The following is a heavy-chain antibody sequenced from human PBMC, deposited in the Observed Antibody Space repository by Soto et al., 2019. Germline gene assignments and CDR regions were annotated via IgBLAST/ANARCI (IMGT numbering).Heavy chain of an antibody. V-gene: IGHV1-18*04. CDR3: ARGFSYASSGYYYVGGPDYFDS. J-gene: IGHJ4*02. CDR2: ISAYNGNT. Sequence: ASVKVSCKASGYTFTSYGISWVRQAPGQGLEWMGWISAYNGNTNYAQKLQGRVTMTTDTSTSTAYMELRSLRSDDTAVYYCARGFSYASSGYYYVGGPDYFDSWGQGTLVTVSS. D-gene: IGHD3-22*01. CDR1: GYTFTSYG.